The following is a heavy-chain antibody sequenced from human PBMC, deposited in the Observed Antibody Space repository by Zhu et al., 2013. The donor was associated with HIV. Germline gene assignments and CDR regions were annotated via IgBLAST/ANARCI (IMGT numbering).Heavy chain of an antibody. J-gene: IGHJ4*02. D-gene: IGHD3-16*02. V-gene: IGHV1-58*01. CDR1: GFTFSSSA. CDR2: IVVGSGNT. Sequence: QMQLVQSGPEVKKPGTSVKVSCKASGFTFSSSAVQWVRQARGQRLEWIGWIVVGSGNTNYAQKFQERVTISRDMSTSTAYMELSSLRSEDTAVYYCAAAEFHDYVWGTYRADYWGQGTLVTVSS. CDR3: AAAEFHDYVWGTYRADY.